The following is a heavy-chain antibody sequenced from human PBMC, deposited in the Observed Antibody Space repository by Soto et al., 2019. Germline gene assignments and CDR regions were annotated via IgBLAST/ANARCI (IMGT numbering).Heavy chain of an antibody. CDR1: GYTFTSYY. CDR2: INPSGGST. Sequence: ASVKVSCKASGYTFTSYYMHLVRQAPGQGLEWMGIINPSGGSTSYAQRFQGRVTMTRDTSTSTVYMELRSLRSEDTAVYYCARAVVIVASSGTTARNPNWFDPWGQGTLVTVSS. J-gene: IGHJ5*02. CDR3: ARAVVIVASSGTTARNPNWFDP. D-gene: IGHD5-12*01. V-gene: IGHV1-46*01.